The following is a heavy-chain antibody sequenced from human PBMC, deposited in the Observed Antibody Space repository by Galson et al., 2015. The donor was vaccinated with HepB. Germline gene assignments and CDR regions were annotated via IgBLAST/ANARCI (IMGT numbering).Heavy chain of an antibody. CDR1: GYTLTELS. J-gene: IGHJ4*02. CDR3: ATRVTIFGRWYFDY. V-gene: IGHV1-24*01. Sequence: SVKVSCKVSGYTLTELSMHWVRQAPGKGLEWMGGFDPEDGETIYAQKFQGRVTMTEDTSTDTAYMELSSLRSEDTAVYYCATRVTIFGRWYFDYWGQGTLVTVSS. D-gene: IGHD3-3*01. CDR2: FDPEDGET.